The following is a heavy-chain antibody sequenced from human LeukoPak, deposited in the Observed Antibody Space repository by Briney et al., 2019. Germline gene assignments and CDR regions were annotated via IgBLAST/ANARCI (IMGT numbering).Heavy chain of an antibody. D-gene: IGHD3-3*01. CDR1: GYTFTSYY. J-gene: IGHJ5*02. CDR3: ARDRGYDFWSGYYRGDYNWFDP. Sequence: ASVKVSCKASGYTFTSYYMHWVRQAPGQGLEWMGIINPSGGSTSYAQKFQGRVTMTRDTSTSTVYMELSSLRSEDTPVYYCARDRGYDFWSGYYRGDYNWFDPWGQGTLVTVSS. CDR2: INPSGGST. V-gene: IGHV1-46*01.